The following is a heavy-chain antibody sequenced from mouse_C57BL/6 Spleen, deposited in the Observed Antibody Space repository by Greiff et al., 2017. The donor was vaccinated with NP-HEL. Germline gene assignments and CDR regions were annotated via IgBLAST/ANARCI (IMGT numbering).Heavy chain of an antibody. Sequence: QVQLQQPGAELVKPGASVKLSCKASGYTFTSYWMQWVKKRPGQGLEWIGEIDPSDSYTNYNQKFKGKATLTVDTSSSTAYMQLSSLTSEDSAVYYCATLYGNHYVGYWGQGTTLTVSS. V-gene: IGHV1-50*01. D-gene: IGHD2-1*01. CDR1: GYTFTSYW. CDR2: IDPSDSYT. J-gene: IGHJ2*01. CDR3: ATLYGNHYVGY.